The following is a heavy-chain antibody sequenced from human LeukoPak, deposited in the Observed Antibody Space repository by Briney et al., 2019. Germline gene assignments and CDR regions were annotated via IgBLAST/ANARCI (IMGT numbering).Heavy chain of an antibody. CDR2: IYNSANT. Sequence: PSETLSLTCSVSGDSISSSYWSWIRQPPGKGLEWIGNIYNSANTNYNPSLQSRVTISVDTSKSQFSLQSTSVSAADTAVYYCARRFSSRSDGNGYYYGHDAFDVWGQGTLVTVSS. CDR1: GDSISSSY. V-gene: IGHV4-59*08. CDR3: ARRFSSRSDGNGYYYGHDAFDV. D-gene: IGHD3-22*01. J-gene: IGHJ3*01.